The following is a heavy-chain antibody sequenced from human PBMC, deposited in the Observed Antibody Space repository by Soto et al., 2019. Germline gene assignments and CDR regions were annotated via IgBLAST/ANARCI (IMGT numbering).Heavy chain of an antibody. Sequence: PGGSLRLSCAASGFIFSNYAMHWVRQAPGKGLEWVAVISYDGSNKYYADSVKGRFTISRDNSKNTLYLQMNNLRTEDTAVYYCATFRGYRKDFDAFDICGQGTVVTVSS. CDR1: GFIFSNYA. CDR2: ISYDGSNK. J-gene: IGHJ3*02. D-gene: IGHD3-16*02. CDR3: ATFRGYRKDFDAFDI. V-gene: IGHV3-30-3*01.